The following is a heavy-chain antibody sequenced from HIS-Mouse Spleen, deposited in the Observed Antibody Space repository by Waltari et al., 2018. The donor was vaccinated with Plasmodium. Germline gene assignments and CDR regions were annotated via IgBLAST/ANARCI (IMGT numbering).Heavy chain of an antibody. V-gene: IGHV3-30*18. CDR3: AKDHPGGQYSSGWYLLQH. Sequence: QVQLVESGGGVVQPGRSLRLSCAASGFTFSSYGMHWVRQAPGKGLEWVAVISYDGSNKYYADSVKGRFTISRDNSKNTLYLQMTSLRAEDTAVYYCAKDHPGGQYSSGWYLLQHWGQGTLVTVSS. CDR1: GFTFSSYG. J-gene: IGHJ1*01. D-gene: IGHD6-19*01. CDR2: ISYDGSNK.